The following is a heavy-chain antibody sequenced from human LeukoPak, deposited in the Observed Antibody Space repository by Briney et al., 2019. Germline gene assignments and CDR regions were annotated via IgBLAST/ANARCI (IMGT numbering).Heavy chain of an antibody. CDR1: GFTFSSNG. J-gene: IGHJ4*02. D-gene: IGHD3-9*01. V-gene: IGHV3-30*02. CDR3: ARDLLRYFDWLSADYFDY. Sequence: PGGSLRLSCAASGFTFSSNGMHWVRQAPGKGLEWVAFIRYDGSNKYYADSVKGRFTISRDNSKNTLYLQMNSLRAEDTAVYYCARDLLRYFDWLSADYFDYWGQGTLVTVSS. CDR2: IRYDGSNK.